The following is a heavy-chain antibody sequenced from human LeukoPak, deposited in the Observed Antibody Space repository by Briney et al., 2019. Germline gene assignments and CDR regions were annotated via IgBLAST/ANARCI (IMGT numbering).Heavy chain of an antibody. Sequence: GASVKVSCKASGYTFTDYYMHWVRQAPGQGLEWMGWINPNSGGTNYAQKFQGRVTMTRDTSVSTAYMELSRLTSDDTAVYYCVRVGHTSGWDFDYWGQGTLVTVS. J-gene: IGHJ4*02. CDR1: GYTFTDYY. CDR3: VRVGHTSGWDFDY. V-gene: IGHV1-2*02. D-gene: IGHD6-19*01. CDR2: INPNSGGT.